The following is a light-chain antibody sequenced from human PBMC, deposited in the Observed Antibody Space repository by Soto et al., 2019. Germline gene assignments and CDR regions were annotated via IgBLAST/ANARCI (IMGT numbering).Light chain of an antibody. CDR2: GAS. CDR1: QNVRSNY. Sequence: EIVLTQSPGTLSLSPGERATLSCRASQNVRSNYLAWYQQKPGQSPRLLLFGASSRATGIPDRFSGSGSGTDFSLTISRLEPEDFALYYCQQYGSSPRTFGQWKKVAIK. CDR3: QQYGSSPRT. J-gene: IGKJ2*02. V-gene: IGKV3-20*01.